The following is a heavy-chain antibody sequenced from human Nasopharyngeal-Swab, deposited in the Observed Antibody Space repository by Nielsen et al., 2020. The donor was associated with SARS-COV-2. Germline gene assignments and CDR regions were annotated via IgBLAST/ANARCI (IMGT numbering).Heavy chain of an antibody. D-gene: IGHD3-3*01. CDR3: ARDGLDYDFWSAYFMDV. J-gene: IGHJ6*02. Sequence: GESLKISCAASGFTFNNYNFNWVRQAPGKGLEWVSSTSSSSYIYYADSVKDRFTISRDNAKNSLYLQMNSLRAEDTAVYYCARDGLDYDFWSAYFMDVWDQGTTVTVSS. CDR1: GFTFNNYN. CDR2: TSSSSYI. V-gene: IGHV3-21*01.